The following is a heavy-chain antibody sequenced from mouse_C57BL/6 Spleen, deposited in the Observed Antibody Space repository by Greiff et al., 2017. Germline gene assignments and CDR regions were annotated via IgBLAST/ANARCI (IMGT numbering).Heavy chain of an antibody. CDR1: GYTFTDYE. V-gene: IGHV1-15*01. CDR2: IDPETGGT. J-gene: IGHJ4*01. D-gene: IGHD2-5*01. CDR3: TRGDSNYFYAMDY. Sequence: QVQLQQSGAELVRPGASVTLSCKASGYTFTDYEMHWVKQTPVHGLEWIGAIDPETGGTAYNQKFKGKDILTADKSSSTAYMELRSLTSENSAVYYCTRGDSNYFYAMDYWGQGTSVTVSS.